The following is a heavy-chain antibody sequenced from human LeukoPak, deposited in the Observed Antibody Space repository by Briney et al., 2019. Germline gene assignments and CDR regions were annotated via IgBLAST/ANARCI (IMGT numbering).Heavy chain of an antibody. CDR3: ARGKYSSGWFLDY. Sequence: SETLSLTCTVSGGSISSSSYYWGWIRQPPGKGLEWIGYFDNSGSANYNPSLKSQLTISEDTSKNQFALKLTSVTAADTAVYYCARGKYSSGWFLDYWGQGTLVIVSS. D-gene: IGHD6-19*01. CDR1: GGSISSSSYY. J-gene: IGHJ4*02. V-gene: IGHV4-61*05. CDR2: FDNSGSA.